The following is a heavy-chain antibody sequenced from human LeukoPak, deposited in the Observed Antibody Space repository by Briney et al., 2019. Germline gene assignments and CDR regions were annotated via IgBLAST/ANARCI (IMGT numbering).Heavy chain of an antibody. V-gene: IGHV3-64*01. CDR1: GFSFSSYA. Sequence: GGSLRLSCAASGFSFSSYAMHSVRQAPGKGLEYVSALSSNGGSTYYANSVKGRFTISRDNSKNTPYLQMGSLRAEDMAVYYCARSERGYSYGYDYWGQGTLVTVSS. J-gene: IGHJ4*02. CDR3: ARSERGYSYGYDY. D-gene: IGHD5-18*01. CDR2: LSSNGGST.